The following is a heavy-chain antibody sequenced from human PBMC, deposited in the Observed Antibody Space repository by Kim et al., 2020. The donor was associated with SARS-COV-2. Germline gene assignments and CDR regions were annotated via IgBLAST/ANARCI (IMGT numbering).Heavy chain of an antibody. D-gene: IGHD1-1*01. Sequence: GGSLRLSCAASGFSFSNYAMTWVRQAPGQGLEWVSAISGSTVDTYYADSVKGRFIISRDNSKNTLYLQMYNLGVEDTTIYYCTKTGIGTWGFDYWGQGTL. CDR3: TKTGIGTWGFDY. V-gene: IGHV3-23*01. CDR2: ISGSTVDT. J-gene: IGHJ4*02. CDR1: GFSFSNYA.